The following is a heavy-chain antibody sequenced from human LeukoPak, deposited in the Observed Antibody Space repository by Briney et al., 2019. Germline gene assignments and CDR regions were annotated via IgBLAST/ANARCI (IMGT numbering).Heavy chain of an antibody. D-gene: IGHD1-1*01. CDR2: ISYDGSNK. J-gene: IGHJ3*02. CDR3: ASFTERGTFDI. V-gene: IGHV3-30-3*01. Sequence: GRSLRLSCTASGFTFSSYAMHWVRQAPGKGLEWVAVISYDGSNKYYADSVKGRFTISRDNSKNTLYLQMNGLRAEDTAVYYCASFTERGTFDIWGQGTMVTVSS. CDR1: GFTFSSYA.